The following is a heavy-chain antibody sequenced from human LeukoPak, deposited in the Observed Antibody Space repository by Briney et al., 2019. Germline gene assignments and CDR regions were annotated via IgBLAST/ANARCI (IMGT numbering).Heavy chain of an antibody. V-gene: IGHV1-8*01. CDR1: GYTFTRYD. Sequence: ASVKVSCKASGYTFTRYDINWVRQATGQGLEWMGWMNPNSGNTGYAQKFQGRVTMTRSTSISTAYMELSSLRAEDTAVYYCARGPNHCSSTSCYIYYMDVWGKGTTVTISS. CDR3: ARGPNHCSSTSCYIYYMDV. CDR2: MNPNSGNT. J-gene: IGHJ6*03. D-gene: IGHD2-2*02.